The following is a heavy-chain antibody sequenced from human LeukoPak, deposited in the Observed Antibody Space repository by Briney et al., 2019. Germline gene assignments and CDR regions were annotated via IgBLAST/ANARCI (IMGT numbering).Heavy chain of an antibody. CDR2: INPNSGGT. V-gene: IGHV1-2*06. J-gene: IGHJ4*02. CDR3: ARAPGRDYDSSGYPLGYFDY. D-gene: IGHD3-22*01. CDR1: GYTFTGYY. Sequence: ASVKVSCKASGYTFTGYYMHWVRQAPGQGLEWMGRINPNSGGTNYAQKFQGRVTMTRDTSISTAYIELSRLRSDDTAVYYCARAPGRDYDSSGYPLGYFDYWGQGTLVTVSS.